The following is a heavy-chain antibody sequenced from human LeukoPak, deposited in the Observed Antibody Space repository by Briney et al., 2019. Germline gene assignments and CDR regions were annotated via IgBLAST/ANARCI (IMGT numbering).Heavy chain of an antibody. D-gene: IGHD2-8*01. CDR1: GFSVSNNY. V-gene: IGHV3-23*01. J-gene: IGHJ2*01. CDR3: AKYAPQLDWYIDL. CDR2: ISGGGGAT. Sequence: GGSLRLSCAASGFSVSNNYMSWVRQAPEKGLECVSIISGGGGATYYADSVKGRFTISRDNSKNTLFLQMESLRAEDTAVYYCAKYAPQLDWYIDLWGRGTLVTVSS.